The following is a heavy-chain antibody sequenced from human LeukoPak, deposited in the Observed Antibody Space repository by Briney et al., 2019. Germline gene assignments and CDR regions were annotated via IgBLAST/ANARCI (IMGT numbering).Heavy chain of an antibody. V-gene: IGHV4-38-2*01. CDR2: IYHSGST. D-gene: IGHD5-24*01. J-gene: IGHJ6*03. Sequence: PSETLSLTCAVSGYSISSGYYWGWIRQPPGKGLEWIGSIYHSGSTYYNPSLKSRVTISVDTSKSQFSLKLSSVTAADTAVYYCARHRDGYDYYYYMDVWGKGTTVTVSS. CDR1: GYSISSGYY. CDR3: ARHRDGYDYYYYMDV.